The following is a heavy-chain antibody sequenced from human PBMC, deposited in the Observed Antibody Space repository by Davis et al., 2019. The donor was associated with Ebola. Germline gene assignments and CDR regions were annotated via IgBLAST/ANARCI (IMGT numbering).Heavy chain of an antibody. J-gene: IGHJ4*02. D-gene: IGHD6-6*01. Sequence: PGGSLRLSCAASEFTFSNYGMTWVRQAPGKGLEWVSSISAGGTAPYYADSVRGRFTISRDNSTNTLYLQMNSLRAEDTALYYCAELHSSSSHIWGQGTLVTVSS. CDR1: EFTFSNYG. V-gene: IGHV3-23*01. CDR2: ISAGGTAP. CDR3: AELHSSSSHI.